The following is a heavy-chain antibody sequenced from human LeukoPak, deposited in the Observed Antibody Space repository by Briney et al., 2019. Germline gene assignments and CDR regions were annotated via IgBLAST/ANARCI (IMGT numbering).Heavy chain of an antibody. D-gene: IGHD3-22*01. Sequence: GGSLRLSCAASGFTFSSYGMHWVRQAPGKGLEWVAVIWYDGSNKYYADSVKGRFTISRDNSKNTLYLQMNSLRAEDTAVYYCAKDSADYYDSSGYFRFYYYYYYVDVWGKGTTVTVSS. V-gene: IGHV3-33*06. CDR3: AKDSADYYDSSGYFRFYYYYYYVDV. CDR2: IWYDGSNK. CDR1: GFTFSSYG. J-gene: IGHJ6*03.